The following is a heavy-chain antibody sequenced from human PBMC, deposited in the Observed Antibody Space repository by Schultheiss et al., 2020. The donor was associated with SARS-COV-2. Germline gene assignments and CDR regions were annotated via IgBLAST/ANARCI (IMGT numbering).Heavy chain of an antibody. CDR1: GFTFSNAW. V-gene: IGHV3-30*18. CDR2: ISYDGSNK. Sequence: GGSLRLSCAASGFTFSNAWMNWVRQAPGKGLEWVAVISYDGSNKYYADSVKGRFTISRDNSKNTLYLQMNSLRAEDTAVYYCAKDDSDVVVIAMIDYWGQGTLVTVSS. J-gene: IGHJ4*02. CDR3: AKDDSDVVVIAMIDY. D-gene: IGHD2-21*01.